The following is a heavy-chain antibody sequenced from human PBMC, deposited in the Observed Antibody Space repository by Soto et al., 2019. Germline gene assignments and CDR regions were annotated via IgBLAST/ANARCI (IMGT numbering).Heavy chain of an antibody. CDR2: IIPIFGTA. J-gene: IGHJ6*02. Sequence: QVQLVQSGAEVKKPGSSVKVSCKASGGTFSSYAISWVRQAPGQGLEWMGGIIPIFGTANYAQKFQGRVTITAAESTRPAYLELSSLRSEDTAVYYCARHVPAAGYYYGMDVWGQGPTVTVSS. CDR3: ARHVPAAGYYYGMDV. V-gene: IGHV1-69*12. CDR1: GGTFSSYA. D-gene: IGHD2-2*01.